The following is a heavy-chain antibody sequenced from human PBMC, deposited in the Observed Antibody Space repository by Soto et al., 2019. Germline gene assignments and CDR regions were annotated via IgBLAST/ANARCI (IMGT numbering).Heavy chain of an antibody. D-gene: IGHD3-10*02. V-gene: IGHV4-34*01. J-gene: IGHJ4*02. CDR1: GGSFSGHY. CDR3: ARGGYYVTFDY. Sequence: SETLSLTCAVYGGSFSGHYLSWSRQPPGKGLEWIGEINHSGSTNDNPSLKSRVTISVDTSKNQFSLKLSSVTAADTAVYYCARGGYYVTFDYWGQGTLVTV. CDR2: INHSGST.